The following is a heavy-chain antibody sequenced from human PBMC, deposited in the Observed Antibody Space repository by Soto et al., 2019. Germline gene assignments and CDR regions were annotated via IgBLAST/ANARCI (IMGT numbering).Heavy chain of an antibody. Sequence: QVRLVQSGAEVKKPGSSVKVSCKASGGTFNNYAITWLRLAPGQGLAWLGGIIPVFGTVNYAQKFQGRVTITADESTSTAYMELNRLRSEDTAVYYCARDNPYTNSFGNWFDPGGQGTLVFVS. CDR1: GGTFNNYA. CDR2: IIPVFGTV. V-gene: IGHV1-69*01. D-gene: IGHD6-13*01. J-gene: IGHJ5*02. CDR3: ARDNPYTNSFGNWFDP.